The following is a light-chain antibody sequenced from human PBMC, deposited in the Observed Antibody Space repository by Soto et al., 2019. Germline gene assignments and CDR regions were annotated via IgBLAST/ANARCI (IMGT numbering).Light chain of an antibody. CDR2: DAS. Sequence: EIVLTQFPDTLPSSPGERATLSCRASKTIGHNYLAWYQQRPGLAPTLLIYDASTRAPGISDRFSGSGSGTDFTLTISRLEPGDFAEYYCQEYDTSYTFGPGTKLEI. CDR1: KTIGHNY. J-gene: IGKJ2*01. V-gene: IGKV3-20*01. CDR3: QEYDTSYT.